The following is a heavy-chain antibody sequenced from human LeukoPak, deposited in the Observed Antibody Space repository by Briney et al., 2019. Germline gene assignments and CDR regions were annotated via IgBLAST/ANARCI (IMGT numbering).Heavy chain of an antibody. CDR3: ARERDGDYAFDY. D-gene: IGHD4-17*01. V-gene: IGHV1-2*02. Sequence: ASVKVSCKASGYTFTGYYMHWVRQAPGQGLEWMGWINSNNGGTNYAQKFQGRVTMTRDTSISTAYMELSSLRSDDTAVYYCARERDGDYAFDYWGQGTLVTVSS. J-gene: IGHJ4*02. CDR2: INSNNGGT. CDR1: GYTFTGYY.